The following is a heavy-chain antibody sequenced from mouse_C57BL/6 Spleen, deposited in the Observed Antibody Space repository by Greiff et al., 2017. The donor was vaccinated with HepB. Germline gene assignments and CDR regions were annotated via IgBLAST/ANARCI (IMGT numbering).Heavy chain of an antibody. CDR1: GFNIKDYY. V-gene: IGHV14-2*01. J-gene: IGHJ1*03. CDR3: ARYYGSSYGYFDV. D-gene: IGHD1-1*01. CDR2: IDPEDGES. Sequence: EVQLVESGAELVKPGASVKLSCTASGFNIKDYYMHWVKQRTEQGLEWIGRIDPEDGESKYAPKFQGKATITADTSSNTAYLQLSSLTSEDTAVYYCARYYGSSYGYFDVWGTGTTVTVSS.